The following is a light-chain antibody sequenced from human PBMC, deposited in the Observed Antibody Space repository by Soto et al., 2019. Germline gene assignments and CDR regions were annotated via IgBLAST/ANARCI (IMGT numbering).Light chain of an antibody. V-gene: IGKV1-5*01. CDR1: QSISNW. Sequence: DIQMTQSPSTLPASVGDRVTITCRASQSISNWLARYQQKPGTAPKVLIYHASNLQSGVPSRFSGSGSGTEFTLTISSLQPDDFATYYCQQYKSFSLTFGGVSKVDI. J-gene: IGKJ4*01. CDR3: QQYKSFSLT. CDR2: HAS.